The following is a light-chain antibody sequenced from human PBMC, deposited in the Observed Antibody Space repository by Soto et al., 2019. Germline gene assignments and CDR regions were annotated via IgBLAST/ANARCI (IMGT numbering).Light chain of an antibody. CDR2: GNS. CDR1: SSNIGAGYD. Sequence: QSVLTQPPSVSGAPGQRVTISCTGSSSNIGAGYDVHWYQQLPGTAPKLLIYGNSNRPSGVPDRFSGYKSGTSASLAIAGLQAEDGADYYCQSYDSSLSGWVFGGGTQLTVL. J-gene: IGLJ3*02. CDR3: QSYDSSLSGWV. V-gene: IGLV1-40*01.